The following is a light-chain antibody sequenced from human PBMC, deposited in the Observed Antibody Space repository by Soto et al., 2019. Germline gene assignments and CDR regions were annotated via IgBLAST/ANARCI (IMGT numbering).Light chain of an antibody. Sequence: QSALTQPASVSGSHGQSITISCTGTSTDVGGYNYVSWYQQHPGKAPKLMISDVSNRPSGVSIRFSGSKSGNTASLTISGLQAEDEAAYYCNSYSTSTTLYLFGTGTKVTVL. CDR1: STDVGGYNY. J-gene: IGLJ1*01. V-gene: IGLV2-14*01. CDR3: NSYSTSTTLYL. CDR2: DVS.